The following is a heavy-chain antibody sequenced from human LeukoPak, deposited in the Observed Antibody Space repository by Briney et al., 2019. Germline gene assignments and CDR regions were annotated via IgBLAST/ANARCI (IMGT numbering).Heavy chain of an antibody. CDR3: ASAYYYYMDV. J-gene: IGHJ6*03. Sequence: GGSLRLSCAVSGFTVNTNYMSWVRQSPGKGLEWVSILYSGGSTYYADSVKGRFTISRDNSKNTLYLQMNSLRAEDTAVYYCASAYYYYMDVWGKGTTVTISS. V-gene: IGHV3-53*01. CDR1: GFTVNTNY. CDR2: LYSGGST.